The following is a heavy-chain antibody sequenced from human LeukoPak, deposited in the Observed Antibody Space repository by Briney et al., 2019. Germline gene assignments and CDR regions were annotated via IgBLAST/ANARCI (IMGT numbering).Heavy chain of an antibody. CDR3: AREGDGSNSGFAY. CDR2: ISSTTVI. V-gene: IGHV3-69-1*01. D-gene: IGHD4-11*01. Sequence: GGSLRLSCAVSGFRFSGYNMNWVRQAPGKGMEWIAYISSTTVIYYADSVEGRFTVSRDNAHDSLYLQMSSLTLDDTAVYFCAREGDGSNSGFAYWGQGTLVTVSS. J-gene: IGHJ4*02. CDR1: GFRFSGYN.